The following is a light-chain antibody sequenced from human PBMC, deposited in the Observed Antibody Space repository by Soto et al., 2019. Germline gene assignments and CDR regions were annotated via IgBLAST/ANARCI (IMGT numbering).Light chain of an antibody. CDR3: SSFTRGSTPCV. CDR2: EVT. CDR1: SSDIGDYNY. J-gene: IGLJ1*01. Sequence: QSVLTQPASVSGSRGQSITISFTGTSSDIGDYNYVSWYKQYPGKAPKLIIFEVTNRPAGISNRFSGSKSGNTASLTISGLQAEDEADYYCSSFTRGSTPCVFGSGTKLTVL. V-gene: IGLV2-14*03.